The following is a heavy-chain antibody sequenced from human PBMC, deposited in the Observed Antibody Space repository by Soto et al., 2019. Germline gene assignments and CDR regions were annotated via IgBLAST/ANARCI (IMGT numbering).Heavy chain of an antibody. D-gene: IGHD5-12*01. Sequence: SETLSLTCTVSGGSISSGGYYWSWIRQHPGKGLEWIGYIYYSGSTYYNPSLKSRVTISVDTSKNQFSLKLSSVTAADTAVYYCAREGWYSGYARKYNWFDPWGQGTLVTVSS. CDR3: AREGWYSGYARKYNWFDP. J-gene: IGHJ5*02. CDR1: GGSISSGGYY. CDR2: IYYSGST. V-gene: IGHV4-31*03.